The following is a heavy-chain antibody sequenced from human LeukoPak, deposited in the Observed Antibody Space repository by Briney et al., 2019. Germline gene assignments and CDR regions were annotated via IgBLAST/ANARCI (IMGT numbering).Heavy chain of an antibody. J-gene: IGHJ5*02. D-gene: IGHD2-15*01. Sequence: SETLSLTCAVYGGSFSGYYWSWIRQHPGKGLEWIGEINHSGSTNYNPSLKSRVTISVDTSKNQFSLKLTSVTAADTAVYYCARVAVVVAATRGNPNKNWFDPWGQGTLVTVSS. CDR1: GGSFSGYY. CDR3: ARVAVVVAATRGNPNKNWFDP. V-gene: IGHV4-34*01. CDR2: INHSGST.